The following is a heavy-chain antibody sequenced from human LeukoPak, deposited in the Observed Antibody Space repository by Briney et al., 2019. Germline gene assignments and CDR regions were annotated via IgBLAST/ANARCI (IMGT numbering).Heavy chain of an antibody. CDR2: ISSNGGST. Sequence: SGGSLRLSCAASGFTFSSYAMHWVRQAPGKGLEYVSAISSNGGSTYYANSVKGRFTNSRDNSKNTLYLQMGSLRAEDMAVYYCARDGISGYSDRAFDIWGQGTMVTVSS. D-gene: IGHD5-12*01. J-gene: IGHJ3*02. CDR1: GFTFSSYA. V-gene: IGHV3-64*01. CDR3: ARDGISGYSDRAFDI.